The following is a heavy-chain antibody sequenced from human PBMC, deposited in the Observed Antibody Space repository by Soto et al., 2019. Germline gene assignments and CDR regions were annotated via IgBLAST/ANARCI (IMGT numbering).Heavy chain of an antibody. V-gene: IGHV1-2*02. CDR1: GYTFTVYY. CDR3: ARDLAKGGGSAGFDY. J-gene: IGHJ4*02. CDR2: INPKSGGT. Sequence: ASVKVSCKASGYTFTVYYMHWVRQAPGQGLEWMGWINPKSGGTMYPQKFQGRVTMTWDTSISTAYMALTRLRSDDTAVYYCARDLAKGGGSAGFDYWGQGTLVSVSS. D-gene: IGHD1-26*01.